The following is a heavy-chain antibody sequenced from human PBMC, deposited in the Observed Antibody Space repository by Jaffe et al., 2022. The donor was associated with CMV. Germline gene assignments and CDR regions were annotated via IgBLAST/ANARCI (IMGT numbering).Heavy chain of an antibody. CDR3: ARIPIHRSLWFGESTYYYGMDV. V-gene: IGHV2-26*01. CDR1: GFSLSNARMG. J-gene: IGHJ6*02. D-gene: IGHD3-10*01. Sequence: QVTLKESGPVLVKPTETLTLTCTVSGFSLSNARMGVSWIRQPPGKALEWLAHIFSNDEKSYSTSLKSRLTISKDTSKSQVVLTMTNMDPVDTATYYCARIPIHRSLWFGESTYYYGMDVWGQGTTVTVSS. CDR2: IFSNDEK.